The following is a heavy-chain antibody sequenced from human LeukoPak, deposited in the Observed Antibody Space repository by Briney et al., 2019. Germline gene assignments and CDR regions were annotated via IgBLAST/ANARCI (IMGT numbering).Heavy chain of an antibody. Sequence: ASAKVSCKASGYTFTSYAMHWVRQAPGQRLEWMGWINAGNGNTKYSQKFQGRVTITRDTSASTAYMELGSLRSEDTAVYYCARELNDYVWGSYRILWFDPWGQGTLVTVSS. J-gene: IGHJ5*02. V-gene: IGHV1-3*01. CDR3: ARELNDYVWGSYRILWFDP. CDR1: GYTFTSYA. D-gene: IGHD3-16*02. CDR2: INAGNGNT.